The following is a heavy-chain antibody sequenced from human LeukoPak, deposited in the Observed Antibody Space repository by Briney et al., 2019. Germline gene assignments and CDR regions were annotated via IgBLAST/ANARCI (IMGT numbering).Heavy chain of an antibody. V-gene: IGHV4-59*01. D-gene: IGHD2-15*01. J-gene: IGHJ4*02. CDR2: ICYSGST. CDR3: AGGYCSGGSCYSASY. CDR1: GGSISSYY. Sequence: PSETLSLTCTVSGGSISSYYWSWIRQPPGKGLEWIGYICYSGSTNYNPSLKSRVTISVDTSKNQFSLKLSSVAAADTAVYYCAGGYCSGGSCYSASYWGQGTLVTVSS.